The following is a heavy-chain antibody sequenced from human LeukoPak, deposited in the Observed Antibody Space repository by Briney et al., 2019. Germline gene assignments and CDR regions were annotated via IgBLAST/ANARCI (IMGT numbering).Heavy chain of an antibody. Sequence: GGSLRLSCAASEFTFSSYSMNWVRQAPGKGLEWVSSISSSSSYIYYADSVKGRFTISRDNAKNSLYLQMNSLRAEDTAVYYCARGGRDTIFGVVIIREDWFDPWGQGTLVTVSS. CDR2: ISSSSSYI. V-gene: IGHV3-21*01. D-gene: IGHD3-3*01. CDR3: ARGGRDTIFGVVIIREDWFDP. CDR1: EFTFSSYS. J-gene: IGHJ5*02.